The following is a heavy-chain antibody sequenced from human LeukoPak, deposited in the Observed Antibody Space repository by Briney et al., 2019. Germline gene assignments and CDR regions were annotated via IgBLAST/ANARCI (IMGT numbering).Heavy chain of an antibody. J-gene: IGHJ2*01. CDR2: IYYSGST. CDR1: GGSISSSSYY. Sequence: SETLSLTCTGSGGSISSSSYYWGWIRQPPGKGLEWIGSIYYSGSTYYNPSLKSRVTISVDTSKNQFSLKLSSVTAADTAVYYCAIQDRNFALWGRWTLVTVSS. CDR3: AIQDRNFAL. D-gene: IGHD1-14*01. V-gene: IGHV4-39*01.